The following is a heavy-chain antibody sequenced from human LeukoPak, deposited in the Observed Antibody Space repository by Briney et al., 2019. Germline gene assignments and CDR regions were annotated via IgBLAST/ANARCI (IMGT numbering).Heavy chain of an antibody. V-gene: IGHV4-61*02. CDR1: GGSISSGSYY. J-gene: IGHJ6*02. CDR2: IYTSGST. Sequence: SQTLSLTCTVSGGSISSGSYYWSWIRQPAGKGLEWIGRIYTSGSTNYNPSLKSRVTISVDTSKNQFPLKLSSVTAADTAVYYCARAESRRYYYGMDVWGQGTTVTVSS. CDR3: ARAESRRYYYGMDV.